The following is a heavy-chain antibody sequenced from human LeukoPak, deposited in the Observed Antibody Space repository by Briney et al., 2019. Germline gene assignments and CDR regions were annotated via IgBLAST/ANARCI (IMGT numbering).Heavy chain of an antibody. CDR3: GRHQWGYCSGGSCYHYYFDY. V-gene: IGHV4-39*01. CDR2: IYYSGST. CDR1: GGSISSSSYY. J-gene: IGHJ4*02. Sequence: SETLSLTCTVSGGSISSSSYYWGWIRQPPGKGLEWIGSIYYSGSTYYNPSLKSRVTISVDTSKNQFSLKLSSVTAADTAVYYCGRHQWGYCSGGSCYHYYFDYWGQGTLVTVSS. D-gene: IGHD2-15*01.